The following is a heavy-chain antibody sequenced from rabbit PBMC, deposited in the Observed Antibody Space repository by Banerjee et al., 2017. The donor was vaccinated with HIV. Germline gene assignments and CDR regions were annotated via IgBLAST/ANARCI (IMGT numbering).Heavy chain of an antibody. CDR2: INTGSSGST. Sequence: QEQLKETGGGLVQPGGSLTLSCKASGFDFSSYYMNWVRQAPGKGLEWVACINTGSSGSTDYASWAKGRFTISKTSSTTVTLQMASLTAADTATYFCARGIYGGNGHFNLWGPGTLVTVS. CDR1: GFDFSSYYM. V-gene: IGHV1S45*01. CDR3: ARGIYGGNGHFNL. J-gene: IGHJ4*01. D-gene: IGHD4-2*01.